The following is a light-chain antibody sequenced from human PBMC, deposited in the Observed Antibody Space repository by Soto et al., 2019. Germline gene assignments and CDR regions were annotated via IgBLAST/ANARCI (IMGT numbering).Light chain of an antibody. J-gene: IGLJ1*01. CDR2: EVS. CDR1: SSDIGTYDY. V-gene: IGLV2-8*01. CDR3: TSYTGDDFTFI. Sequence: QSALTQPPSASGSLGQSVTISCTGTSSDIGTYDYVSWYQQHPGRAPKLIIFEVSKRPSGVPDRFSGSKSGNTASLIVSGLQPDDEAEYHCTSYTGDDFTFIFXAGTKLTVL.